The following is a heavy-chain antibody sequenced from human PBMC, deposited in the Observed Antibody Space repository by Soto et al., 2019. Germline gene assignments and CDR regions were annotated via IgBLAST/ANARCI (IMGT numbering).Heavy chain of an antibody. J-gene: IGHJ6*02. CDR1: GFTFSSYG. Sequence: GGSLRLSCAASGFTFSSYGMHWVRQAPGKGLEWVAVISYDGSNKYYADSVKGRFTISRDNSKNTLYLQMNSLRAEDTAVYYCAKDPRRQGGIFGPGTPLADVWGQGTTVTVSS. V-gene: IGHV3-30*18. D-gene: IGHD3-3*01. CDR2: ISYDGSNK. CDR3: AKDPRRQGGIFGPGTPLADV.